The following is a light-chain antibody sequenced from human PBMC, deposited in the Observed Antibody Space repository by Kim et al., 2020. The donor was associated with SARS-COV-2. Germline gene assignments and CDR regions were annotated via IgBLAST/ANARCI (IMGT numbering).Light chain of an antibody. Sequence: QSALTQPASVSGSPGQSITISCTGTTSDFGGYNYVSWYQQHPGKAPKLMIYEVSYRPSGVSNRFSGSKSGNTASLTISGLQAEDEADYYCSSYTSTSTLVFGTGTKV. J-gene: IGLJ1*01. CDR3: SSYTSTSTLV. CDR1: TSDFGGYNY. V-gene: IGLV2-14*01. CDR2: EVS.